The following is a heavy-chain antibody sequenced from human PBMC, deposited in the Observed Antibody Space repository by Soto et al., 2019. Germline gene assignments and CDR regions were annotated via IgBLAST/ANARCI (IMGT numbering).Heavy chain of an antibody. J-gene: IGHJ4*02. CDR3: ARDRKAVAGTDLYFDY. D-gene: IGHD6-19*01. CDR1: GGSISSGGYY. Sequence: QVQLQESGPGLVKPSQTLSLTCTVSGGSISSGGYYWSWIRQHPGKGLEWIGYIYYSGSTYYNPSLKSRVTISVDTSKNQFSLKLSSVTAADTAVYYCARDRKAVAGTDLYFDYWGQGTLVTVSS. V-gene: IGHV4-31*03. CDR2: IYYSGST.